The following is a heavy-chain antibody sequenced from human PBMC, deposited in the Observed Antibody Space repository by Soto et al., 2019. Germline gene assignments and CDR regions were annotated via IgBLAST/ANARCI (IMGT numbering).Heavy chain of an antibody. J-gene: IGHJ6*03. CDR3: ARGVVAGFDYYMDV. CDR1: GYTFTSYA. V-gene: IGHV1-3*01. Sequence: ASVKVSCKASGYTFTSYAMHWVRQAPGQRLEWMGWINAGNGNTKYAQKLQGRVTMTTDTSTSTAYMELRSLRSDDTAVYYCARGVVAGFDYYMDVWGKGTTVTVSS. CDR2: INAGNGNT. D-gene: IGHD2-15*01.